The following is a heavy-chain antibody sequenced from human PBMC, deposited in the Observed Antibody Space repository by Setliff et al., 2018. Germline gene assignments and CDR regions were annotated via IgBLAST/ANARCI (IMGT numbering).Heavy chain of an antibody. CDR1: GGSISSSSYY. D-gene: IGHD3-10*01. CDR3: ARHLLVQGTYHFDY. CDR2: VYFSGYT. V-gene: IGHV4-39*01. J-gene: IGHJ4*02. Sequence: SETLSLTCTVSGGSISSSSYYWGWIRQPPGKGLEWLGSVYFSGYTYYNPSLKGRVTLSVDTTKNQFSLKLTSMTAADTAVYFCARHLLVQGTYHFDYWGQGSPVTVSS.